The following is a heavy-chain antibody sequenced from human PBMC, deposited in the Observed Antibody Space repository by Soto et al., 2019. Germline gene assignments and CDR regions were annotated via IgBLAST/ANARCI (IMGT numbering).Heavy chain of an antibody. V-gene: IGHV3-23*01. Sequence: DVQLLESGGGLVQPGGSLRLSCAASGFIFSNYAMTWVRQAPGKGLESVSAIGGTGGDTYYSNSVKGRFTISRDNSKNTLSLQMNSLSADVTAVYYFAKDAVAYNGEWDWFDSWSQGPLVTVSS. D-gene: IGHD6-19*01. CDR2: IGGTGGDT. CDR3: AKDAVAYNGEWDWFDS. CDR1: GFIFSNYA. J-gene: IGHJ5*01.